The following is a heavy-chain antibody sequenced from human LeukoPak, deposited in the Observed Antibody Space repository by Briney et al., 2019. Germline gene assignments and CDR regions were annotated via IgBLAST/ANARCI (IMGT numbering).Heavy chain of an antibody. CDR1: GFTFSSYE. CDR2: ISSSGSTI. D-gene: IGHD3-22*01. J-gene: IGHJ4*02. V-gene: IGHV3-48*03. CDR3: AKVRELVVITTTYFDY. Sequence: GGSLRLSCAASGFTFSSYEMNWVRQAPGKGLEWVSYISSSGSTIYYADSVKGRFTISRGNAKNSLYLQMNSLRAEDTAVYCCAKVRELVVITTTYFDYWGQGTLVTVSS.